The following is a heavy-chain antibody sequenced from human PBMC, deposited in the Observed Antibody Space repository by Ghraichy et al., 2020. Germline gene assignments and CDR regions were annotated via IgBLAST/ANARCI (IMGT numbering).Heavy chain of an antibody. V-gene: IGHV3-15*01. J-gene: IGHJ3*02. CDR2: IKSKTDGGTT. D-gene: IGHD3-3*01. Sequence: GGSLRLSCAASGFTFSNAWMSWVRQAPGKGLEWVGRIKSKTDGGTTDYAAPVKGRFTISRDDSKNTLYLQMNSLKTEDTAVYYCTTSYYDFWSGFDAFDIWGQGTMVTVSS. CDR3: TTSYYDFWSGFDAFDI. CDR1: GFTFSNAW.